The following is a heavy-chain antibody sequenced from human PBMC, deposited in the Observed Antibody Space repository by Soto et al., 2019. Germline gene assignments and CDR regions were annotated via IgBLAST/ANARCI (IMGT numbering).Heavy chain of an antibody. J-gene: IGHJ3*01. Sequence: QVHLVQSGAEVKKPGASVKVSCKASGYTFTGYYIHWVRQAPGQGLEWMGWINPKSGGAHIAQKFEGWVTMTRDTSISTIYMELSSLRSNDTAVYYCAKDYYDGSASYGIERWGQGTMVTVAS. CDR3: AKDYYDGSASYGIER. D-gene: IGHD3-16*01. CDR2: INPKSGGA. V-gene: IGHV1-2*04. CDR1: GYTFTGYY.